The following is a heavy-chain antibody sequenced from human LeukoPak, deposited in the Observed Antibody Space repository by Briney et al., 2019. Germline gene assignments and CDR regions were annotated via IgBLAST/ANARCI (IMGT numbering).Heavy chain of an antibody. CDR3: ARVASIVVVPAARPFDI. CDR1: GYTFTGYY. J-gene: IGHJ3*02. V-gene: IGHV1-2*02. CDR2: INPNSGGT. Sequence: GASVKVSCKASGYTFTGYYMHWVRQAPGQGLEWMGWINPNSGGTNYAQKFQGRVTMTRDTSISTAYMELSRLRSDDTAVYYCARVASIVVVPAARPFDIWGQGTMVTVSS. D-gene: IGHD2-2*01.